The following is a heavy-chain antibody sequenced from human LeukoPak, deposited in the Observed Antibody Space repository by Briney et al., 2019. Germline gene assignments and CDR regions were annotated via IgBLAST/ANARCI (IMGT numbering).Heavy chain of an antibody. J-gene: IGHJ4*02. D-gene: IGHD6-13*01. CDR2: IDPNSGGA. V-gene: IGHV1-2*02. Sequence: ASVKVSCKASGYTFSSHYIHWVRQAPGQGLEWMGWIDPNSGGANYAQKFQGRVTMTRDTSISTAYLELSRLTSDDTAVFYCARDRHNSTWYGGNFDYWGQGTLVTVSS. CDR3: ARDRHNSTWYGGNFDY. CDR1: GYTFSSHY.